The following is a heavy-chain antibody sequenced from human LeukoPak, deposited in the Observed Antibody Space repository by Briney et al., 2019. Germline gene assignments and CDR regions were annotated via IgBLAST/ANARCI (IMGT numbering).Heavy chain of an antibody. J-gene: IGHJ4*02. Sequence: SEALSLTCTVSGGSLSSYYWSWVRQPPGKGREGIGYIYYSGSTKYNTSLTSGGTISVDTTKNQFSLKLSSVTAADTAVYYCARESRWLLSIDYWGQGTLVTVSS. CDR3: ARESRWLLSIDY. D-gene: IGHD5-12*01. V-gene: IGHV4-59*01. CDR2: IYYSGST. CDR1: GGSLSSYY.